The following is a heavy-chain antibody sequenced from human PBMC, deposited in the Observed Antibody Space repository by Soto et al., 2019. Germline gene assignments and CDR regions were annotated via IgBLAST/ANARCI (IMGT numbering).Heavy chain of an antibody. V-gene: IGHV1-18*04. D-gene: IGHD3-22*01. CDR3: ARDSSSGTFDN. Sequence: ASVKVSCKASGYTFINNAITWVRQAPGQGLEWMGWISTENGNTNYAQNLQGRVILTRDRSTNTAHMELRSLRPEDTATYYCARDSSSGTFDNWGQGALVTVSS. J-gene: IGHJ4*02. CDR2: ISTENGNT. CDR1: GYTFINNA.